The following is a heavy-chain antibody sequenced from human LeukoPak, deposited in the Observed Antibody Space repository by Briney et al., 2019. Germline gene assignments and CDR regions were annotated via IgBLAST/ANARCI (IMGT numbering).Heavy chain of an antibody. J-gene: IGHJ3*02. CDR3: ARDYYYGSGSPYDAFDI. V-gene: IGHV5-51*01. Sequence: GESLKISCKGSGYSFTSYWIGWVRQLPGKGLEWMGIIYPGDSDTRYSPSFQGQVTISADKSISTAYLQWSSLKASDTAMYYCARDYYYGSGSPYDAFDIWGQGTMVTVSS. D-gene: IGHD3-10*01. CDR1: GYSFTSYW. CDR2: IYPGDSDT.